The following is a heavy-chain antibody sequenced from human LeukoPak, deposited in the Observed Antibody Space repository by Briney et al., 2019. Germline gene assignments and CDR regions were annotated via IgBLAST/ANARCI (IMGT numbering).Heavy chain of an antibody. CDR2: INSDGSST. V-gene: IGHV3-74*01. D-gene: IGHD2-15*01. CDR3: ARGGYYSFNWFDP. Sequence: PGGSLRLSCAASGFTFSNYWMHWVRQAPGKGLVWVSRINSDGSSTSYADSVKGRFTISRDNAKNTLYLQMNSLRAEDTAVYYCARGGYYSFNWFDPWGQGTLVTVSS. J-gene: IGHJ5*02. CDR1: GFTFSNYW.